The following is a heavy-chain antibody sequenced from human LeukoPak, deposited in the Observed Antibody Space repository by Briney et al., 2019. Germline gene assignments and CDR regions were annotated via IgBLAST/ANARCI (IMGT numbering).Heavy chain of an antibody. Sequence: SGKVSCKASGGTFSSYTISWVRQAPGQGLEWMGRIIPILGIANYAQKFQGRVTITADKSTSTAYMELSSLRSEDTAVYYCASREGITGTTPFDPWGQGTLVTVSS. CDR2: IIPILGIA. D-gene: IGHD1-20*01. CDR3: ASREGITGTTPFDP. V-gene: IGHV1-69*02. CDR1: GGTFSSYT. J-gene: IGHJ5*02.